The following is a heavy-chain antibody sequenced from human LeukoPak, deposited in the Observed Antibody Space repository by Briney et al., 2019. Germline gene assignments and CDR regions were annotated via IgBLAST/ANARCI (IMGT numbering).Heavy chain of an antibody. V-gene: IGHV1-2*02. Sequence: ASVKVSCKASGYTFTGYYMHWVRQAPGQGLEWMGWIKPNSGATNYAQRFQGRVTMTRDTSISTAYMELSRLTSDDTAVYYCARDDADGLSGSGSYYNVLADYWGQGTLVTVSS. D-gene: IGHD3-10*01. J-gene: IGHJ4*02. CDR2: IKPNSGAT. CDR3: ARDDADGLSGSGSYYNVLADY. CDR1: GYTFTGYY.